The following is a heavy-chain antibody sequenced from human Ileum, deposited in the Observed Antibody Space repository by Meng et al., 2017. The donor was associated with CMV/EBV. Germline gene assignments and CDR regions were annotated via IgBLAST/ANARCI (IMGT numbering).Heavy chain of an antibody. CDR1: GFTYSNFW. J-gene: IGHJ4*02. CDR2: IKQDGSAT. V-gene: IGHV3-7*01. Sequence: GESLKISCAVSGFTYSNFWMSWVRQSPGMGLEWVANIKQDGSATYYADSVKGRFTISRDNAKNSLYLQMDNLRADDTAVYYCVREDIVVFDYWGQGTPVTVSS. D-gene: IGHD2-15*01. CDR3: VREDIVVFDY.